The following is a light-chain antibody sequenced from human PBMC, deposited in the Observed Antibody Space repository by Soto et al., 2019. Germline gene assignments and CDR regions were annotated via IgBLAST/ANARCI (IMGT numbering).Light chain of an antibody. CDR3: QQSYSTPLT. Sequence: GDRVTITCRASQSISSWLAWYQQKPGEAPKLLIYAASSLQSGVPSRFSGSGSGTDFTLTISSLQPEDFATYYCQQSYSTPLTFGGGTKVDIK. CDR2: AAS. CDR1: QSISSW. V-gene: IGKV1-39*01. J-gene: IGKJ4*01.